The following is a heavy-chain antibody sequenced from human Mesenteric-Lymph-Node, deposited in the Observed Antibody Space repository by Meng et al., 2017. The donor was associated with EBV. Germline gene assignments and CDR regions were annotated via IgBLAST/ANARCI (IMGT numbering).Heavy chain of an antibody. Sequence: QPQLQEPGPGLVQPSETLSLTCSISGGAISSDLWGWIRQPPGKGLEWIGDSGRSNYNPSLKSRVTISVDTSKNQFSLKLSSVTAADTAVYYCARRLHYYGCLGSWSQGTLVTVSS. CDR3: ARRLHYYGCLGS. CDR1: GGAISSDL. J-gene: IGHJ4*02. V-gene: IGHV4-39*01. CDR2: SGRS. D-gene: IGHD3-10*01.